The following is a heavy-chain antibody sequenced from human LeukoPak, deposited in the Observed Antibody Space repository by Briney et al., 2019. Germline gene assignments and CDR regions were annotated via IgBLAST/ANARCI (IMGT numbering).Heavy chain of an antibody. Sequence: ASVKVSCKVSGYTLTELSMHWVRQAPGQGLEWMGIINPSGGSTSYAQEFQGRVTMTSDTSTSTVYMELSSLRSEDTAVYYCARDGYISGFDYWGQGTLVTVSS. CDR1: GYTLTELS. J-gene: IGHJ4*02. CDR2: INPSGGST. CDR3: ARDGYISGFDY. V-gene: IGHV1-46*01. D-gene: IGHD5-18*01.